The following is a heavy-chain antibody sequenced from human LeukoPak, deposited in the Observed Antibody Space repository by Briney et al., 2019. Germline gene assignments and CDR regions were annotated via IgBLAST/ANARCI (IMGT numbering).Heavy chain of an antibody. D-gene: IGHD3-22*01. CDR1: GYTFTGYY. CDR3: AIEYYYDSSGHCYFDY. Sequence: GASVKVSCKASGYTFTGYYMHWVRQAPGQVLEWMGWINPNSGGTNYAQKFQGRVTMTRDTSISTAYMELSRLRSDDTAVYYCAIEYYYDSSGHCYFDYWGQGTLVTVSS. J-gene: IGHJ4*02. V-gene: IGHV1-2*02. CDR2: INPNSGGT.